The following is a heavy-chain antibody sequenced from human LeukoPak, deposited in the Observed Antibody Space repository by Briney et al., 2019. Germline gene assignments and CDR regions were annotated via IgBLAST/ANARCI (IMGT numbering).Heavy chain of an antibody. CDR3: ARGDMVRGVNSLDY. Sequence: SETLSLTCTVSGGSISSYYWSWIRQPAGKGLEWIGRIYTSGSTNDNPSLKSRITMSVDTSKNQFSLKLSSVTAADTAVYYCARGDMVRGVNSLDYWGQGTLVTVSS. CDR2: IYTSGST. J-gene: IGHJ4*02. D-gene: IGHD3-10*01. V-gene: IGHV4-4*07. CDR1: GGSISSYY.